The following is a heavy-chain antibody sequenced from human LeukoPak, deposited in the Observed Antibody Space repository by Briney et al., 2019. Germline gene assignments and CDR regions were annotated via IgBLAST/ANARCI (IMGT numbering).Heavy chain of an antibody. CDR2: VRYSGSS. V-gene: IGHV4-59*11. CDR3: ARVPVGATRHAFDI. Sequence: SETLSLTCSVSNADIARHYWSWIRQPPGKGLEWIGYVRYSGSSSNNPSLKNRVTISVDPTKRQVSLKLTSVTAADTAVYYCARVPVGATRHAFDIWGQGTMVTVSS. J-gene: IGHJ3*02. D-gene: IGHD1-26*01. CDR1: NADIARHY.